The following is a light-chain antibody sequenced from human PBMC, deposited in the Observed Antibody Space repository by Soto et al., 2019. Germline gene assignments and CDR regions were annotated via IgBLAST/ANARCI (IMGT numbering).Light chain of an antibody. CDR1: SSDVGGYNY. Sequence: QSALTQPPSAYGSPGQSVTISCTGTSSDVGGYNYVSWYQQHPGKAPKLMISEVSKRPSGVPDRFSGSKSGNTASLTVSGLQAEDEADYYCSSCAGNNNLVFGGGTKVTVL. CDR2: EVS. V-gene: IGLV2-8*01. CDR3: SSCAGNNNLV. J-gene: IGLJ2*01.